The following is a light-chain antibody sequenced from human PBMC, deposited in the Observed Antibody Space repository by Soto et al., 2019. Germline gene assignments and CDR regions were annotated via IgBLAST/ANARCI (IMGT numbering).Light chain of an antibody. J-gene: IGKJ3*01. CDR2: AAS. CDR3: QKYNSARFT. V-gene: IGKV1-27*01. Sequence: DSPMTQSPSSLSASVGDRVTITCRASQGISNYLAWYQQKPGKVPKLLIYAASTLQSGVPSRFSGSGSGTDFTLTISSLQPEDVETYYCQKYNSARFTFGPGTKVDIK. CDR1: QGISNY.